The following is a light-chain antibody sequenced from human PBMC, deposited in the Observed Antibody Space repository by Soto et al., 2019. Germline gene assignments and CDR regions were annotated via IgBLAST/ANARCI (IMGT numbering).Light chain of an antibody. J-gene: IGLJ3*02. CDR2: RNN. CDR1: SSNIGSNY. Sequence: VLTQPPSASGTPGQRVTISCSGSSSNIGSNYVYWHQQVPVTAPKLLIYRNNQRPSGVPDRFSGSKSGTSASLVISGLRSEDEADYYCAAWDDSLSGQVFGGGTKLTVL. CDR3: AAWDDSLSGQV. V-gene: IGLV1-47*01.